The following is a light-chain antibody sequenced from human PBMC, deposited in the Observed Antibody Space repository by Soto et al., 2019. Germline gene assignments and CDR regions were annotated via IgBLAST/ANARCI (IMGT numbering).Light chain of an antibody. CDR1: SSDIGGYNY. CDR3: SSYTSSSTRGV. V-gene: IGLV2-14*01. CDR2: DVS. Sequence: QSALTQPASVSVSPGQSITISCTGTSSDIGGYNYVSWYQQHPGKAPKLMIYDVSNRPSGVSNRFSGSKSGNKASLTISGLQAEDEADYYCSSYTSSSTRGVFGGGTKLTVL. J-gene: IGLJ2*01.